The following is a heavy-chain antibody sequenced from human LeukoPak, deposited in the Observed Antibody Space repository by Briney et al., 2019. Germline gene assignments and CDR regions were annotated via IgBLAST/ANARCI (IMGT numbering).Heavy chain of an antibody. CDR3: ARDRTDAFDI. CDR1: GYTFTSYG. Sequence: ASVKVSCKAAGYTFTSYGISWVRQAPGQGMEWMGGISAYNGKTNYAQKEQGRVTMTTDTSTSTDYMEVGRLRSDDTAVYYCARDRTDAFDIWGQGTMVTASS. V-gene: IGHV1-18*01. CDR2: ISAYNGKT. J-gene: IGHJ3*02.